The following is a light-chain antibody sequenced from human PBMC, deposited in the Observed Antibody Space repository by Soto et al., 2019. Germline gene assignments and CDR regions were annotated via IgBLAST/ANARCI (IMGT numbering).Light chain of an antibody. V-gene: IGLV1-44*01. J-gene: IGLJ1*01. CDR3: AAWDDSLTDYV. CDR2: RNN. Sequence: QSVLTQAPSASETPGQRVTISCSGGSSNIGRNTVNWYQQLPGTAPKLLIYRNNRRPSGVPDRFSGSKSGTSASLAISGLXSXDEADYYCAAWDDSLTDYVFGTGTKLTVL. CDR1: SSNIGRNT.